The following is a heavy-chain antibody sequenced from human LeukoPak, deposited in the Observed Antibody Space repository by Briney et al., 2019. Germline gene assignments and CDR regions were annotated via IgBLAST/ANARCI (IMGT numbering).Heavy chain of an antibody. CDR3: ARRAVDNSYYYYMDV. CDR2: INPSGGST. J-gene: IGHJ6*03. Sequence: GASVKVSCKASGYTFTRYYMHWVRQAPGQGLEWMGIINPSGGSTSYAQKFQGRVTITRNTSISTAYMEVSSLRYEDTAVYYCARRAVDNSYYYYMDVWGKGTTVTVSS. V-gene: IGHV1-46*01. D-gene: IGHD6-19*01. CDR1: GYTFTRYY.